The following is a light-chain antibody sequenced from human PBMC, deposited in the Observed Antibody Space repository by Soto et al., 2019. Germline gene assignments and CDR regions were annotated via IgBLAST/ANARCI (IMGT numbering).Light chain of an antibody. V-gene: IGLV2-8*01. CDR1: LSDVGGQNL. Sequence: QSVLTQPPSASGSPGQSVTISCTGTLSDVGGQNLVSWYRQDPGKAPKLIIYDVNQRPSGVPDRFSGSKSGSTASLTVSGLQAEDEANYYCSSYTRPTTLVFGGGTKLTVL. CDR2: DVN. CDR3: SSYTRPTTLV. J-gene: IGLJ3*02.